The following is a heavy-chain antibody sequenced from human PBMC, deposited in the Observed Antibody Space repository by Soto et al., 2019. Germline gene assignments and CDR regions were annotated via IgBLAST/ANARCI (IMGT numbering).Heavy chain of an antibody. CDR2: IWYDGSNI. J-gene: IGHJ5*02. Sequence: GGSLRLSCATSGFTFSSFGMHWVRQAPGKGLEWVAVIWYDGSNIHYADSVKGRFIISRDSSKNTLYLDMSSLRAEDTAVYYCARDLGSSGYQPDQWGQGTLVTVSS. CDR3: ARDLGSSGYQPDQ. CDR1: GFTFSSFG. V-gene: IGHV3-33*01. D-gene: IGHD3-22*01.